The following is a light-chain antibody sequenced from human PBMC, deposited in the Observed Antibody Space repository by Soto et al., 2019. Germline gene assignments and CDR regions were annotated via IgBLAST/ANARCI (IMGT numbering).Light chain of an antibody. V-gene: IGKV3-11*01. Sequence: TVMRHCPRARTVYPGERETHSCRASQRVGSNLAWYQQKPGPPPRLLIYGASTRVTGIPARFSGSGSGTGFTLTITSLELEDFAVYYCQQRSNWPPVVTFGQGTRLEIK. CDR1: QRVGSN. CDR3: QQRSNWPPVVT. J-gene: IGKJ5*01. CDR2: GAS.